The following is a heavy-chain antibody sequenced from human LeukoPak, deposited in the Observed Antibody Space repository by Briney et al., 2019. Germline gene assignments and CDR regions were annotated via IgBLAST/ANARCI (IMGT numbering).Heavy chain of an antibody. CDR2: IYSGGST. CDR1: GFTVSSNY. D-gene: IGHD3-10*01. CDR3: ARDYNGDYGYFDL. Sequence: GGSLRLSCAASGFTVSSNYMSWVRQAPGKGLEWVSVIYSGGSTYYADSVKGRFTISRDNSKNTLYLQMNSLRAEDTAVYYCARDYNGDYGYFDLWGRGTLVTASS. J-gene: IGHJ2*01. V-gene: IGHV3-66*02.